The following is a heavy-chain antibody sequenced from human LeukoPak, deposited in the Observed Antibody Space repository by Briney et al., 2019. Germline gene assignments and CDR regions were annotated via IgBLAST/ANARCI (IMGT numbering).Heavy chain of an antibody. D-gene: IGHD3-3*01. V-gene: IGHV4-39*07. CDR2: IYYSGST. Sequence: PSETLSLTCTVSGGSISSSSYYWGWIRQPPGKGLEWIGSIYYSGSTNYNPSLKSRVTISVDTSKNQFSLKLSSVTAADTAVYYCARDFLEPPDFWSGYYKNWFDPWGQGTLVTVSS. CDR3: ARDFLEPPDFWSGYYKNWFDP. J-gene: IGHJ5*02. CDR1: GGSISSSSYY.